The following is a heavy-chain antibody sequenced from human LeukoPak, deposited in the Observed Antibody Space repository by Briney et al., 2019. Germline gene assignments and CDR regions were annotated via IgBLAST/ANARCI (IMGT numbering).Heavy chain of an antibody. CDR1: GGTFSSYA. J-gene: IGHJ4*02. Sequence: SVKVSCKASGGTFSSYAISWLRQAPGQGLEWMGGIIPIFGTANYAQKFQGRVTITADESTSTAYMELSSLRSEDTAVYYCARGAPYCSSTSCYFDYWGQGTLVTVSS. CDR2: IIPIFGTA. D-gene: IGHD2-2*01. CDR3: ARGAPYCSSTSCYFDY. V-gene: IGHV1-69*13.